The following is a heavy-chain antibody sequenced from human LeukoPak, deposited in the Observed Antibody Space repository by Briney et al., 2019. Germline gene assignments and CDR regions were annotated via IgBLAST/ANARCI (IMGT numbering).Heavy chain of an antibody. J-gene: IGHJ4*02. V-gene: IGHV1-69*05. CDR3: AREDYYDSKRGGVV. Sequence: LVKVSCKASGGTFSSYAISWVRQAPGQGLEWMGGIIPIFGTANYAQKFQGRVTITTDESTSTAYMELSSLRSEDTAVYYCAREDYYDSKRGGVVWGQGTLVTVSS. CDR2: IIPIFGTA. D-gene: IGHD3-22*01. CDR1: GGTFSSYA.